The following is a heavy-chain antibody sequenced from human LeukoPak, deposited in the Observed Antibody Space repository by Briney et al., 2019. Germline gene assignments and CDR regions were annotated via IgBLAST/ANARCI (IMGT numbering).Heavy chain of an antibody. Sequence: ASVKVSCKASGYTFTGYYMHWVRQAPGQGLECMGWINPNSGGTNYAQKFQGWVTMTRDTSISTAYMELSRLRSDDTAVYYCARGEGYGGIYGMDVWGRGTTVTVSS. CDR1: GYTFTGYY. CDR2: INPNSGGT. V-gene: IGHV1-2*04. J-gene: IGHJ6*02. CDR3: ARGEGYGGIYGMDV. D-gene: IGHD4-23*01.